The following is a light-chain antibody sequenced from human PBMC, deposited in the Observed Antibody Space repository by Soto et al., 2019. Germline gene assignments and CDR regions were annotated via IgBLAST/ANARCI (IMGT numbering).Light chain of an antibody. V-gene: IGKV3-20*01. CDR2: GAS. J-gene: IGKJ5*01. Sequence: EIVLTQSPGTLSLSPGQRATLSCRASESISRDYLAWYQQRLGQAPRLLIYGASSGATGIPDRFSGSGSGTDFTLTISRLEPEDFAIYYCQQYGSPPITFGQGTRLEIK. CDR3: QQYGSPPIT. CDR1: ESISRDY.